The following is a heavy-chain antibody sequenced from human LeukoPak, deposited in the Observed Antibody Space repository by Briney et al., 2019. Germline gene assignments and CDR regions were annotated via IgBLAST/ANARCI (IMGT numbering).Heavy chain of an antibody. V-gene: IGHV1-69*04. J-gene: IGHJ4*02. CDR3: ARILYYDSSGYNYYFDY. CDR2: IIPILGIA. Sequence: ASVKVSCKAPGGTFSTYAITWVRQAPGQGLEWMGRIIPILGIANYAHNFQGKVTITADTSTSTAYMELNSLRSDDTAVYYCARILYYDSSGYNYYFDYWGQGTLVTVSS. D-gene: IGHD3-22*01. CDR1: GGTFSTYA.